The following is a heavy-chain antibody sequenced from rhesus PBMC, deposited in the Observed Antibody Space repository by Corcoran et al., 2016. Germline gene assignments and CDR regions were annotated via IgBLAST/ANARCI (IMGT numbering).Heavy chain of an antibody. CDR1: GFTFSDYY. J-gene: IGHJ4*01. Sequence: EVQLVESGGGLAKPGGSLRLSCAASGFTFSDYYMHWVRQASGKGPEWVSRIINRGGSTWYAHSVKCRFTISRENAKNTRDHQMNSLRAEDTAVYDCARDPGGVTDYFDYWGQGVLVTVSS. D-gene: IGHD3-22*01. CDR2: IINRGGST. V-gene: IGHV3-59*01. CDR3: ARDPGGVTDYFDY.